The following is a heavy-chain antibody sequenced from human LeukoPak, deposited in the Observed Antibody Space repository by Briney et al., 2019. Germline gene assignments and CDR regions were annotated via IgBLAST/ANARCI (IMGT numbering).Heavy chain of an antibody. CDR1: GFTFDDYA. Sequence: LRLSCAASGFTFDDYAMHWVRQAPGKGLEWVSGISWNSGSIGYADSVKGRFTISRDNAKNSLYLQMNSLRAEDTALYYCAKAQGGATTGAPDYWGQGTLVTVSS. CDR2: ISWNSGSI. V-gene: IGHV3-9*01. CDR3: AKAQGGATTGAPDY. J-gene: IGHJ4*02. D-gene: IGHD1-26*01.